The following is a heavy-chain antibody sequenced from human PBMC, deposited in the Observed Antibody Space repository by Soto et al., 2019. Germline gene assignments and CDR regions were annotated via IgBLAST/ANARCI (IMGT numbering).Heavy chain of an antibody. V-gene: IGHV3-33*01. Sequence: GGSLRLSCAASGFTFSSYGMHWVRQAPGKGLEWVAVIWYDGSNKYYADSVKGRFTISRDNSKNTLYLQMNSLRAEDTAVYYCARDSWAGSGTGVDYWGQGTLVTVSS. CDR1: GFTFSSYG. J-gene: IGHJ4*02. CDR2: IWYDGSNK. CDR3: ARDSWAGSGTGVDY. D-gene: IGHD6-13*01.